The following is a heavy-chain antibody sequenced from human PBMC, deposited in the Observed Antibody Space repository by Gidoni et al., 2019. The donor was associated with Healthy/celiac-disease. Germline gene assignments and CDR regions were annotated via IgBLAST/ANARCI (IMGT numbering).Heavy chain of an antibody. CDR1: GFTFSSYS. CDR2: ISSSSSYI. Sequence: EVQLVESGGGLVKPGGSLRLSCAASGFTFSSYSMNWVRQAPGKGLEWVSSISSSSSYIYYADSVKGRFTISRDNAKNSLYLQMNSLRAEDTAVYYCARNIYDSSGYYNIGYFDYWGQGTLVTVSS. D-gene: IGHD3-22*01. J-gene: IGHJ4*02. V-gene: IGHV3-21*01. CDR3: ARNIYDSSGYYNIGYFDY.